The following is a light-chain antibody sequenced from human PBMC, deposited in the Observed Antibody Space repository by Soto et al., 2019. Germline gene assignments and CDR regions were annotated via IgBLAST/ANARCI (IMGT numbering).Light chain of an antibody. J-gene: IGLJ3*02. Sequence: QAVVTQEPSVTVSPGGTVTLTCGSSADVVTRDHYPNWFQQKPGQPPRALISTTTNRHSWTPARFSGSLLGDKAALTLSGVQPEDEADYYCLLYFGGPWVFGGGTKVTVL. V-gene: IGLV7-43*01. CDR1: ADVVTRDHY. CDR3: LLYFGGPWV. CDR2: TTT.